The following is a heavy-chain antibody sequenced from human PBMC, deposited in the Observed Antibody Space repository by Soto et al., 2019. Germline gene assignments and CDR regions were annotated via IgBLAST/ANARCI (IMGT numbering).Heavy chain of an antibody. V-gene: IGHV3-23*01. D-gene: IGHD3-10*01. Sequence: EVQLLESGGAVVQPGGSLRLSCAASGFTFSSFVMTWVRQAPGKGLEWVSGMSGSGGSIYYADSVKGRFTISRDNSKNSLFLDMKNLRAEETDVYHCANGRLGYGAGRGGMDVWGKGTTVNVSS. CDR1: GFTFSSFV. CDR3: ANGRLGYGAGRGGMDV. J-gene: IGHJ6*04. CDR2: MSGSGGSI.